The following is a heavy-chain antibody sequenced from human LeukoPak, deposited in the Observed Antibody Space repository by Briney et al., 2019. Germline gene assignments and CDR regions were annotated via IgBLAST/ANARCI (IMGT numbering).Heavy chain of an antibody. CDR1: GGTFSSYA. J-gene: IGHJ6*02. D-gene: IGHD2-8*02. CDR3: ARVRLVLSYYYGMDV. Sequence: GASVKVSCKASGGTFSSYAISWVRQAPGQGLEWMGGIIPIFGTANYAQKFQGRVTITADESTSTAYMELSSLRSGDTAVYYCARVRLVLSYYYGMDVWGQGTTVTVSS. CDR2: IIPIFGTA. V-gene: IGHV1-69*13.